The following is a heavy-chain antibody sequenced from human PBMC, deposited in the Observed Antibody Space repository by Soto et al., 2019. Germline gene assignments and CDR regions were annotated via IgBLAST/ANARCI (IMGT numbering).Heavy chain of an antibody. Sequence: PSETLSLTCSVSGDAISNYYWSWIRQTPGRGLEWIGCVHESGSTDYNPSLRGRVIISLHTSKSQFSLSLRSVTAADTATYYCARGTRALITSFFDYWGQGTLVTVSS. CDR2: VHESGST. J-gene: IGHJ4*02. CDR3: ARGTRALITSFFDY. D-gene: IGHD1-20*01. CDR1: GDAISNYY. V-gene: IGHV4-59*03.